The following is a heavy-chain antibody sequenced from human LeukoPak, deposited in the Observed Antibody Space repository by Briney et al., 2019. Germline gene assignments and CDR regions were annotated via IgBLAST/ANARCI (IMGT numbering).Heavy chain of an antibody. CDR1: GGSVSSGTYY. CDR3: ARDLLGTTLDY. Sequence: SQTLSLTCTVSGGSVSSGTYYWSWIRQPPGKGLEWIGYIYYSGSTNCNPSLKSRVTISVDTSKNQFSLKLSSVTAADTAVYYCARDLLGTTLDYWGQGTLVTVSP. J-gene: IGHJ4*02. V-gene: IGHV4-61*01. CDR2: IYYSGST. D-gene: IGHD1-7*01.